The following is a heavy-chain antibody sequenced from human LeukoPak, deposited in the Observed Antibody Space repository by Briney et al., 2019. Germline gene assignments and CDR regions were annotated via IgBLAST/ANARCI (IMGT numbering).Heavy chain of an antibody. V-gene: IGHV4-59*01. D-gene: IGHD6-6*01. J-gene: IGHJ4*02. CDR2: IYYSGGT. Sequence: SETLSLTCTVSGGSISSYYWSWIRQPPGKGLEWIGYIYYSGGTNYNPSLKSRVTISVDTSKNQFSLKLSSVTAADTAVYYCARGLGGIAARGSSYFDYWGQGTLVTVSS. CDR3: ARGLGGIAARGSSYFDY. CDR1: GGSISSYY.